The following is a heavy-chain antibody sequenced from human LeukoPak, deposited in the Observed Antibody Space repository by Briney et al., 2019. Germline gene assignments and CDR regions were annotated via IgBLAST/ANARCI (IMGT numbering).Heavy chain of an antibody. CDR2: ISYDGSNK. J-gene: IGHJ4*02. Sequence: GGSLRLSCAASGFTFSSYAMHWVRQAPGKGLEWVAVISYDGSNKYYADSVKGRFTISRDNSKNTLYLQMNSLRAEDTAVYYCARGFLGYCSSTSCYSRIGGEFDYWGQGTLVTVSS. CDR3: ARGFLGYCSSTSCYSRIGGEFDY. V-gene: IGHV3-30*01. CDR1: GFTFSSYA. D-gene: IGHD2-2*01.